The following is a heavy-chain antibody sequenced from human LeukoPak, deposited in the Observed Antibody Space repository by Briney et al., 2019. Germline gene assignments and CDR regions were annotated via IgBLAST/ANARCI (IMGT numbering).Heavy chain of an antibody. V-gene: IGHV3-23*01. J-gene: IGHJ4*02. CDR2: ISGSAVST. CDR1: GFTFDNSA. D-gene: IGHD1-26*01. CDR3: AKEGWELLLCAY. Sequence: GGSLRLSCAASGFTFDNSAMNWVRQAPGKGLEWVSGISGSAVSTFYADSVKGRFTISRDNSKNTLYLQMNSLRAEDTAVYYCAKEGWELLLCAYWGQGTLVTVSS.